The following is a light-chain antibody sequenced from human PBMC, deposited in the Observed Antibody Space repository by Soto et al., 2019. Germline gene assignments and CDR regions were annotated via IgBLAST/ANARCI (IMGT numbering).Light chain of an antibody. CDR2: AAS. CDR1: QGISTY. CDR3: QQSYNTTWT. J-gene: IGKJ1*01. V-gene: IGKV1-39*01. Sequence: IQMTQSPSSLSESAGDRVTITCRASQGISTYLNWYQQKPGKAPKLLIYAASSLQSGVPSRFSGSGSETDFTLTISSLQPEDFATYSCQQSYNTTWTFGQGTKVDNK.